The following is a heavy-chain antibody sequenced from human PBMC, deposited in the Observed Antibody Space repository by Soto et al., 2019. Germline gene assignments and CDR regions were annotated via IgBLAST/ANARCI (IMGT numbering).Heavy chain of an antibody. Sequence: EVQLVETGGGLIQPGGSLRLSCAASGFTVSSNYMSWVRQAPGKGLEWVSVIYSGGSTYYADSVKGRFTISRDNSKNTLYPQMNSLRAEDTAVYYCARVGSLGYCSGGSCYPITRLDYWGQGTLVTVSS. D-gene: IGHD2-15*01. CDR1: GFTVSSNY. CDR3: ARVGSLGYCSGGSCYPITRLDY. J-gene: IGHJ4*02. CDR2: IYSGGST. V-gene: IGHV3-53*02.